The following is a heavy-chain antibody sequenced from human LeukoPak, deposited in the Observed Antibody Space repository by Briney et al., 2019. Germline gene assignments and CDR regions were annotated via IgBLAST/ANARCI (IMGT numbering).Heavy chain of an antibody. CDR3: AKSRALVITTSLDS. V-gene: IGHV3-23*01. Sequence: GGSLRLSCAASGFTFNNYLMSWVRQAPGKGLEWVSAISGSGGSTYYADSVKGRFTISRDNSKNTLYLQMNSLRAEDTAVYYCAKSRALVITTSLDSWGQGTLVTVSS. J-gene: IGHJ4*02. CDR1: GFTFNNYL. CDR2: ISGSGGST. D-gene: IGHD2-21*01.